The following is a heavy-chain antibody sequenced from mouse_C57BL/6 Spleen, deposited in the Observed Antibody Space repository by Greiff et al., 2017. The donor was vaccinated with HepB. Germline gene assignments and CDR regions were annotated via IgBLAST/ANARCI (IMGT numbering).Heavy chain of an antibody. V-gene: IGHV5-16*01. Sequence: DVHLVESEGGLVQPGSSMKLSCTASGFTFSDYYMAWVRQVPEKGLEWVANINYDGSSTYYLDSLKSRFIISRDNAKNILYLQMSSLKSEDTATYYGARDGGSSSWYLDVWGTGTTVTVSS. CDR1: GFTFSDYY. CDR2: INYDGSST. J-gene: IGHJ1*03. CDR3: ARDGGSSSWYLDV. D-gene: IGHD1-1*01.